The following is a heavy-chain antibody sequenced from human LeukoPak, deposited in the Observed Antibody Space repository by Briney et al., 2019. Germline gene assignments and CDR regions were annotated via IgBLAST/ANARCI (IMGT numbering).Heavy chain of an antibody. V-gene: IGHV1-69*04. D-gene: IGHD2-15*01. CDR1: GGTFSSYA. CDR2: IIPILGIA. J-gene: IGHJ4*02. CDR3: ATGYCSGGSCYPLLKDKYYFDY. Sequence: ASVKVSCKASGGTFSSYAISWVRQAPGQGLEWMGRIIPILGIANYAQKFQGRVTITADKSTSTAYMELSSLRSGDTAVYYCATGYCSGGSCYPLLKDKYYFDYWGQGTLVTVSS.